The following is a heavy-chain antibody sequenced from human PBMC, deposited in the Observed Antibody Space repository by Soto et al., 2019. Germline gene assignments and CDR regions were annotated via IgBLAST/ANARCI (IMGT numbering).Heavy chain of an antibody. CDR3: ARDGDTYGYFKADY. CDR2: VSNDENKK. CDR1: GFNFSTFS. J-gene: IGHJ4*02. V-gene: IGHV3-30-3*01. Sequence: GGSLILSCAASGFNFSTFSMHWVRQAPGKGLEWVALVSNDENKKDYADSVKGRFTISRDNSKNTLYLQMSSLRAEDTAMYYCARDGDTYGYFKADYWGQGTLVTVSS. D-gene: IGHD5-18*01.